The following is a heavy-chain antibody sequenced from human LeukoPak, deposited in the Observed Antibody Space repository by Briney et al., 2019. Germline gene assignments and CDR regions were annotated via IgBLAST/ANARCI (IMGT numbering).Heavy chain of an antibody. J-gene: IGHJ4*02. Sequence: GGSLRLSCAASGFTFSNYAMSWVRQAPGKGLEWVSGISGSGAYSYYADSVKGRFTISRDNSKNTLYLQMNSLRAEDTAVYYCAKDNYYDSSGYYYIDYWGQGTLVTVSS. CDR1: GFTFSNYA. CDR2: ISGSGAYS. V-gene: IGHV3-23*01. D-gene: IGHD3-22*01. CDR3: AKDNYYDSSGYYYIDY.